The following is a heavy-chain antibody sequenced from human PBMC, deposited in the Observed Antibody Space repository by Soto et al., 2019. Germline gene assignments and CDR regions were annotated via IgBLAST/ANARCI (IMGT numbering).Heavy chain of an antibody. CDR2: INPSGGST. CDR3: ARDPSSLRFLEWLLYWDY. J-gene: IGHJ4*02. CDR1: GYTFTRYY. Sequence: ASVQVSCKASGYTFTRYYMHWVRQAPGQGLEWMGIINPSGGSTSYAQKFQGRVTMTRDTSTSTVYMELSSLRSEDTAVYYCARDPSSLRFLEWLLYWDYWGQGTLVTVSS. D-gene: IGHD3-3*01. V-gene: IGHV1-46*01.